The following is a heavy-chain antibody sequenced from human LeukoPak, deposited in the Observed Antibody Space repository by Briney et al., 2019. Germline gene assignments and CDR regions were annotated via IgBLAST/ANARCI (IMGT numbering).Heavy chain of an antibody. CDR2: IIPIFGTA. V-gene: IGHV1-69*13. CDR3: ATDYQTTGSTMYYFDC. CDR1: GGTFSSYA. Sequence: SVKVSCKASGGTFSSYAISWVRQAPGQGLEWMGGIIPIFGTANYAQKFQGRVTITADESTSTAYMELSSLRSEDTAVYYCATDYQTTGSTMYYFDCWGQGTLVTVSS. J-gene: IGHJ4*02. D-gene: IGHD1-14*01.